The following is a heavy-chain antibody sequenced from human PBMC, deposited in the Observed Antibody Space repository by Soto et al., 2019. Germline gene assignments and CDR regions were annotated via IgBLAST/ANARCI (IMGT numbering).Heavy chain of an antibody. CDR1: GYTFTSYG. D-gene: IGHD2-2*02. Sequence: QVQLVQSGAEVKKPGASVQVSCKASGYTFTSYGISWVRQAPGQGLEWMGWISAYNVNTNYAQKLQGRVTMTTDTSTSTAYMELRSLRSDDTAVYYCARVYNPFSVVVPAAIPFAFDIWGQGTMVTVSS. J-gene: IGHJ3*02. CDR3: ARVYNPFSVVVPAAIPFAFDI. V-gene: IGHV1-18*04. CDR2: ISAYNVNT.